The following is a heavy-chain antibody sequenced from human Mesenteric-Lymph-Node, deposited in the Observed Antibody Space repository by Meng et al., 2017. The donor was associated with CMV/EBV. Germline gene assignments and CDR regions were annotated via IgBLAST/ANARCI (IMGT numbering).Heavy chain of an antibody. Sequence: GGSLRLSCTASGFTFGDYAMSWVRQAPGKGLAWVGFIRSKAHGGTAEYAASVKGRFTISRDDSKSIAYLQMNSLKTEDAAVYYCTRDHDYSSGNYYSASDLWGQGTPVTVSS. J-gene: IGHJ5*02. CDR2: IRSKAHGGTA. D-gene: IGHD3-10*01. CDR3: TRDHDYSSGNYYSASDL. CDR1: GFTFGDYA. V-gene: IGHV3-49*04.